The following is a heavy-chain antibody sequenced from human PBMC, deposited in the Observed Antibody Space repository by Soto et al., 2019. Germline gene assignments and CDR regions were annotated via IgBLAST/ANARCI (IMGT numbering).Heavy chain of an antibody. D-gene: IGHD3-3*01. J-gene: IGHJ6*03. Sequence: GASVKVACKASGYTFTSYDINWVRQATGQGLEWMGWMNPNSGNTGYAQKFQGRVTMTRNTSISTAYMELSSLRSEDTAVYYCARTEVFWCDGVNYYYYMDVWGKGTTVTVSS. CDR1: GYTFTSYD. CDR2: MNPNSGNT. CDR3: ARTEVFWCDGVNYYYYMDV. V-gene: IGHV1-8*01.